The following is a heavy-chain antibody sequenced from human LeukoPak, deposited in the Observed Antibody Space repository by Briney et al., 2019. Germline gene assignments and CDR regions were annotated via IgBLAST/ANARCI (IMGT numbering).Heavy chain of an antibody. Sequence: GGSLRLSCAASGFTFTNYGMHWVRQAPGKGVEGVSAISGSGGSTYYAGSVKRRFSISRANSKNTLYLQMNSLRAEDTAVYYCAKDITIFGVVENWFDPWGQGTLVTVSS. CDR1: GFTFTNYG. V-gene: IGHV3-23*01. D-gene: IGHD3-3*01. CDR3: AKDITIFGVVENWFDP. J-gene: IGHJ5*02. CDR2: ISGSGGST.